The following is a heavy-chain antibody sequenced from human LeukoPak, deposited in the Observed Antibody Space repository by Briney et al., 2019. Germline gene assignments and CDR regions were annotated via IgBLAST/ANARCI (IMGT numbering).Heavy chain of an antibody. J-gene: IGHJ1*01. D-gene: IGHD3-10*01. CDR3: ATDMPGSRGGF. V-gene: IGHV3-7*01. CDR2: IKEDGTEK. Sequence: PGGSLRLSCAASGFTFSSYWMSWVRQAPGKGLEWVANIKEDGTEKYYVDSVKGRFTISRDNAKNSLYLQMNSLRAEDTAVYYCATDMPGSRGGFWGQGTLVTVSS. CDR1: GFTFSSYW.